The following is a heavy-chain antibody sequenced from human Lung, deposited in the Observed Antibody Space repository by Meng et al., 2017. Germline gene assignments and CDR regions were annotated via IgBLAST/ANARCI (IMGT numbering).Heavy chain of an antibody. CDR1: GYTFLDYW. CDR3: ARDEDISAAGKLFGDY. Sequence: QVLLWGSGVEGKRPGATVKGSFNASGYTFLDYWLHWVRRDPGQGLEWMGRINPKSGDTHYAQRFQGRVTMTGDTSISTAYMELSGLRSDDTAMYYCARDEDISAAGKLFGDYWGQGTLVTVFS. V-gene: IGHV1-2*06. D-gene: IGHD6-13*01. J-gene: IGHJ4*02. CDR2: INPKSGDT.